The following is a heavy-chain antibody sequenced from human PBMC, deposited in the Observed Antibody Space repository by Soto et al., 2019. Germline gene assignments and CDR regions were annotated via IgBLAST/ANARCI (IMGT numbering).Heavy chain of an antibody. Sequence: EVQLLESGGGLVHPGGSLRLSCAASGFTFSSYAMSWVRQAPGKGLEWVSLITDNGDTTYYADSVKGRFTISRDNSKNTFYLQMNSLRAEDTAVYYCAKGLTRGRDGFDFWGQGTMVTVSS. J-gene: IGHJ3*01. CDR1: GFTFSSYA. V-gene: IGHV3-23*01. CDR2: ITDNGDTT. D-gene: IGHD2-2*01. CDR3: AKGLTRGRDGFDF.